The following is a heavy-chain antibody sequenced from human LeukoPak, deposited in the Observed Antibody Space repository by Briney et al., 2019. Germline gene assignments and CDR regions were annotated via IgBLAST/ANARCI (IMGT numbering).Heavy chain of an antibody. V-gene: IGHV5-51*01. D-gene: IGHD2-21*02. Sequence: GESLKISCKGSGYSFTSYWIGWVRQMPGKGLEWMGIIYPGDSDTRYSPSFQGQVTISADKSISTAYLQWSSLKASDTAMYYCATPYCGGDCVNAFDIWGQGTMVTVSS. J-gene: IGHJ3*02. CDR1: GYSFTSYW. CDR3: ATPYCGGDCVNAFDI. CDR2: IYPGDSDT.